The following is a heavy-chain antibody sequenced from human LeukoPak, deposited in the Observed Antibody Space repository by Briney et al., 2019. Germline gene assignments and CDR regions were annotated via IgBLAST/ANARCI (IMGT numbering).Heavy chain of an antibody. CDR2: IYSDNT. CDR1: GFTVSSNS. J-gene: IGHJ3*02. D-gene: IGHD3-10*01. CDR3: AVGGSPGAFDI. Sequence: PGGSLRLSCTVSGFTVSSNSMSWVRQAPGKGLEWVSFIYSDNTHYSDSVKGRFTISRDNAKNSLYLQMNSLRAEDTAVYYCAVGGSPGAFDIWGQGTMVTVSS. V-gene: IGHV3-53*01.